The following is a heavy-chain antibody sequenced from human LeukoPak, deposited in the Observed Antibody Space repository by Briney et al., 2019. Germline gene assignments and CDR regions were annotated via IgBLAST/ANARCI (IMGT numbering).Heavy chain of an antibody. Sequence: PGGALRLSCAASGFTFSSYGMHGVRQAPGKGLEGVGVIWYDGSNKYYEDSVKGRFTISRDNSKNTLYLQMNSLRDEDTAVYYCARDGAVMTTVTPLDYWGQGTLVTVSS. D-gene: IGHD4-11*01. V-gene: IGHV3-33*01. J-gene: IGHJ4*02. CDR1: GFTFSSYG. CDR2: IWYDGSNK. CDR3: ARDGAVMTTVTPLDY.